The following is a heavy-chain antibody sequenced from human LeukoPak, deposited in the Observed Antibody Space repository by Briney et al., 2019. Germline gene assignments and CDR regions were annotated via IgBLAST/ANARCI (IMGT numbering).Heavy chain of an antibody. Sequence: GGSLRLSCAASGFTFDDYGMHWVRQGPGKGLEWVSLISRGGASTYYADSVKGRFTISRDNSKNSLYLQMNSLRTEDTALYYCAEDGQQQLGGTNWFDPWGQGTLVTVSS. CDR1: GFTFDDYG. D-gene: IGHD6-13*01. CDR2: ISRGGAST. V-gene: IGHV3-43*02. CDR3: AEDGQQQLGGTNWFDP. J-gene: IGHJ5*02.